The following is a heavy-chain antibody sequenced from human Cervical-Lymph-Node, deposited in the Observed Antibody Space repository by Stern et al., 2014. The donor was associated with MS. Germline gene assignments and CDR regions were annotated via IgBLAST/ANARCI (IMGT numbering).Heavy chain of an antibody. J-gene: IGHJ4*02. V-gene: IGHV3-23*04. CDR2: ISGSGGST. CDR3: AKSTVTSLSDY. Sequence: EVQLVESGGGLVLGGGWVGVWCAGCGFTFSSYGMRWVRQARGKGLEWVSAISGSGGSTYYADSVKGRFTISRDNSKNTLYLQMNSLRAEDTAVYYCAKSTVTSLSDYWGQGTLVTVSS. D-gene: IGHD4-17*01. CDR1: GFTFSSYG.